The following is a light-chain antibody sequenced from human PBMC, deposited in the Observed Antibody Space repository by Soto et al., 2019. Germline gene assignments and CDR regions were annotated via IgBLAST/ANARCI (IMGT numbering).Light chain of an antibody. CDR1: QSLLHSNGYNF. V-gene: IGKV2-28*01. Sequence: DIVMTQSPLSLPVTPGEPASISCRSSQSLLHSNGYNFLDSYLQKPGQSPQLLIYLGSNRASGVHDRFRGSGSGTDFPMQISRVEAEDVGVYYCIQALHATFGQGTRLEIK. CDR3: IQALHAT. J-gene: IGKJ5*01. CDR2: LGS.